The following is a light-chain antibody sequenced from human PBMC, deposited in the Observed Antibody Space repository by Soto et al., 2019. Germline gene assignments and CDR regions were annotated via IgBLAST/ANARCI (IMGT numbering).Light chain of an antibody. CDR1: TGTVTSGHY. Sequence: QAVVTQEPSLTVSPGGTVTLTCGSNTGTVTSGHYPYWFQQKPGQAPRTLIYDTSNKHSWTPARFSGSLLGGKAALTLSGAQPEDEAEYYCLLAYSGARIFCGGTQLTVL. J-gene: IGLJ2*01. CDR2: DTS. CDR3: LLAYSGARI. V-gene: IGLV7-46*01.